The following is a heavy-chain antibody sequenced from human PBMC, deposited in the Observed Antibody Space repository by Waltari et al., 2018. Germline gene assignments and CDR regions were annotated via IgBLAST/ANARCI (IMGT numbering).Heavy chain of an antibody. V-gene: IGHV4-34*01. CDR1: GGPFSGYF. Sequence: QVKLEQWGTGLLKPSENLSLTCAVDGGPFSGYFWTWIRQPPGKGLEWIGEINDIGTTNYNVSLRSRITMSIDTAKRQFSLILRSVTAADTAVYYGARRGRGYTYSYLPFWAQGTQVTVSS. J-gene: IGHJ4*02. D-gene: IGHD5-18*01. CDR3: ARRGRGYTYSYLPF. CDR2: INDIGTT.